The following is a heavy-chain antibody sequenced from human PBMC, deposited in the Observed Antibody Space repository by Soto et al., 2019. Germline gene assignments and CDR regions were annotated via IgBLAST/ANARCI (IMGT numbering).Heavy chain of an antibody. J-gene: IGHJ6*02. CDR3: ARDNLITTGAYYYYYSMDV. Sequence: SVKVSCKASGGTFSSYAISWVRQAPGQGLEWMGGIIPIFGTANYAQKFQGRVTITADESTSTAHMELSSLRSEDTAVYYCARDNLITTGAYYYYYSMDVWG. D-gene: IGHD3-3*01. CDR1: GGTFSSYA. V-gene: IGHV1-69*13. CDR2: IIPIFGTA.